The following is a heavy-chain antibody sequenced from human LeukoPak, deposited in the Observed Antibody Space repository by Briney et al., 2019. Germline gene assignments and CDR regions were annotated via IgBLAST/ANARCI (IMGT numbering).Heavy chain of an antibody. Sequence: SETLSLTCTVSGGSISSGGYYWSWIRQHPGKGLEWIGYIYYSGSTYYNPSLKSRVTISVDTSKNQFSLKLSSVTAADTAVCYCARGATMIVVVRASWAFDIWGQGTMVTVSS. CDR2: IYYSGST. CDR3: ARGATMIVVVRASWAFDI. V-gene: IGHV4-31*03. CDR1: GGSISSGGYY. D-gene: IGHD3-22*01. J-gene: IGHJ3*02.